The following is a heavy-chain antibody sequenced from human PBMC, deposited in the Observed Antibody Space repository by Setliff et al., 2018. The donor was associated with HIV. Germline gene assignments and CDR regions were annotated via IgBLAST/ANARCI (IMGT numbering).Heavy chain of an antibody. V-gene: IGHV4-39*07. J-gene: IGHJ6*03. D-gene: IGHD2-21*02. CDR1: GGSIRSNSYY. CDR3: ARSSRVNCGGDCYLFYYYMDV. CDR2: IYFTGSS. Sequence: SETLSLTCSVSGGSIRSNSYYWVWIRQPPGKGLEWIGSIYFTGSSDNNPSLKSRVTMSVDTSKNQFSLILTSVTAADTAVYYCARSSRVNCGGDCYLFYYYMDVWGTGTTVTVSS.